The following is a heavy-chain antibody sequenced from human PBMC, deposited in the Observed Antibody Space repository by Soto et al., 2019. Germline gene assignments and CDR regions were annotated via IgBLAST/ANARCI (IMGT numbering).Heavy chain of an antibody. CDR1: GYSISSGYY. V-gene: IGHV4-38-2*02. D-gene: IGHD1-1*01. CDR2: IYHSGST. J-gene: IGHJ6*02. CDR3: ARDRFVQVEPREYYYYGMDV. Sequence: SETLSLTCAVSGYSISSGYYWGWIRQPPGKGLEWIGSIYHSGSTYYNPSLKSRVTIAVDTSKNQFSLKLSSVTAADTAVYYCARDRFVQVEPREYYYYGMDVWGQGTTVTVSS.